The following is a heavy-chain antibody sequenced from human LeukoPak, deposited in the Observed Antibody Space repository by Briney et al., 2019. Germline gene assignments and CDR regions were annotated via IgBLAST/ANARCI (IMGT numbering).Heavy chain of an antibody. Sequence: SETLSLTCAVSGYSISSGYYWGWIRQPPGKGLEWIGSIYHSGNTYYHPSLKSRVTISVDTSKNQFSLRLSSVTAADTAVYYCARVIGGYCSSTGCYALDVWGKGTTVTVSS. J-gene: IGHJ6*04. V-gene: IGHV4-38-2*01. CDR3: ARVIGGYCSSTGCYALDV. CDR1: GYSISSGYY. CDR2: IYHSGNT. D-gene: IGHD2-2*01.